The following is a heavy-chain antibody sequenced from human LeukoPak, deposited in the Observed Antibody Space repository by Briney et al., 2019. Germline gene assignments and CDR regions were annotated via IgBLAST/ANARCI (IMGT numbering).Heavy chain of an antibody. J-gene: IGHJ4*02. CDR2: ISYDGSNK. CDR3: AKGSSSLGRLDYFDY. D-gene: IGHD6-13*01. CDR1: GFTFSSYA. Sequence: SGGSLRLSCAASGFTFSSYAMHWVRQAPGKGLEWVAVISYDGSNKYYADSVKGRFTISRDNSKNTLYLQMNSLRAEDTAVYYCAKGSSSLGRLDYFDYWGQGTLVTVSS. V-gene: IGHV3-30-3*01.